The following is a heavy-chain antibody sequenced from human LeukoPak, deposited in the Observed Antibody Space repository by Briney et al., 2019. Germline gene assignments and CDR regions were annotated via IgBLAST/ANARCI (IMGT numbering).Heavy chain of an antibody. CDR3: AREVEWELPDY. D-gene: IGHD1-26*01. J-gene: IGHJ4*02. CDR1: GFTFSAYE. V-gene: IGHV3-48*03. Sequence: GGSLRLSCAASGFTFSAYEMNWVHQAPGKGLEWVSYITADGTNKYDADSVKGRFTISRDNAKNSLYLQMNSLRVDDTAIYYCAREVEWELPDYWGQGTLVTVSS. CDR2: ITADGTNK.